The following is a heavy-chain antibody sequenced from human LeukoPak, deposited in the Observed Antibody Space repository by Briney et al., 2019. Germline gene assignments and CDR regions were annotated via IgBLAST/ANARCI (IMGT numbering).Heavy chain of an antibody. Sequence: HPGGSLRLSCAASGFTVSSNYMSWVRQAPGKGLEWVSIIYNDGTIYYADSVKGRFTISRDNSNNTLYLQMNSLRAEDTAVYYCARGPYSSGWSQLDYWGQGTLVTVSS. V-gene: IGHV3-53*01. CDR1: GFTVSSNY. J-gene: IGHJ4*02. CDR2: IYNDGTI. D-gene: IGHD6-19*01. CDR3: ARGPYSSGWSQLDY.